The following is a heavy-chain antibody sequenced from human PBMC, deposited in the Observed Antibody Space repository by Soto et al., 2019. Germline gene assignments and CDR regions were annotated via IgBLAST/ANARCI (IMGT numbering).Heavy chain of an antibody. CDR2: INPSGGST. CDR1: GYTFTSYY. D-gene: IGHD3-10*01. V-gene: IGHV1-46*03. J-gene: IGHJ4*02. CDR3: ARVRVRGVIVRPFDY. Sequence: ASVKVSCKASGYTFTSYYMHWVRQAPGQGLEWMGIINPSGGSTSYAQKFQGRVTMTRDTSTSTVYMELSSLRSEDTAVYYCARVRVRGVIVRPFDYWGQGTLVTVSS.